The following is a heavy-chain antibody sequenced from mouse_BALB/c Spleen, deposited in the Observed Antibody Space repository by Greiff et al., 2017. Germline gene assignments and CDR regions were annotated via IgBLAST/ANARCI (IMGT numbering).Heavy chain of an antibody. D-gene: IGHD2-4*01. V-gene: IGHV2-2*02. J-gene: IGHJ3*01. CDR2: IWSGGST. Sequence: QVHVKQSGPGLVQPSQSLSITCTVSGFSLTSYGVHWVRQSPGKGLEWLGVIWSGGSTDYNEAFISRLSISKDNSKSQVFFKMNSLQANDTAIYYCANYYDYDEGWFAYWGQGTLVTVSA. CDR3: ANYYDYDEGWFAY. CDR1: GFSLTSYG.